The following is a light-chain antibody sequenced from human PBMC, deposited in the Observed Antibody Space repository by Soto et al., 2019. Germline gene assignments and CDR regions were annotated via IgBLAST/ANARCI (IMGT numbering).Light chain of an antibody. J-gene: IGKJ2*01. V-gene: IGKV1-5*03. Sequence: DIQMTQSPSSLSASVGDRDTITWRASQSISSWLAWYQQKPGKAPKLLIYKASSLESGVPSRFSGSGSGTEFTLTISSRQPDDFATYYCQQYNSYSSYTFGQGTKLEIK. CDR1: QSISSW. CDR3: QQYNSYSSYT. CDR2: KAS.